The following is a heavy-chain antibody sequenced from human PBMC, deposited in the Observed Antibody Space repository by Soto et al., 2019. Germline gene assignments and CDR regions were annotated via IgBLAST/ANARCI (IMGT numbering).Heavy chain of an antibody. CDR3: AKDSDTAMVPFDP. CDR1: GFTFSSYG. V-gene: IGHV3-30*18. CDR2: ISYDGSNK. Sequence: QVQLVESGGGVVQPGRSLRLSCAASGFTFSSYGMHWVRQAPGKGLEWVAVISYDGSNKYYADSVKGRFTISRDNSKNTLYLQMNSLRAEDTAVYYCAKDSDTAMVPFDPWGQGTLVTVSS. D-gene: IGHD5-18*01. J-gene: IGHJ5*02.